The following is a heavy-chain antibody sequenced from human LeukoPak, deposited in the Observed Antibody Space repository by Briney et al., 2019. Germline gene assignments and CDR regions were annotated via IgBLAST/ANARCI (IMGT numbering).Heavy chain of an antibody. V-gene: IGHV4-39*07. CDR2: IYYGGST. CDR3: ARETTVTTLDY. J-gene: IGHJ4*02. Sequence: SETLSLTCTVSGGSTSSSSHYWGWIRQPPGKGLEWIGSIYYGGSTYYNPSLKSRVTISVDRSKNQFSLKLSSVTAADTAVYYCARETTVTTLDYWGQGTLVTVSS. D-gene: IGHD4-11*01. CDR1: GGSTSSSSHY.